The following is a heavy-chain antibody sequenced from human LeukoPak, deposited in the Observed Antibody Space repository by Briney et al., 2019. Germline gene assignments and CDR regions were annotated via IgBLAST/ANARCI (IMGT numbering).Heavy chain of an antibody. Sequence: SETLCLTCTVSGGSVSSGSYYWSWIRQPPGKGLEWIGYISYSGSTNYNPSLKGRVTISVGTSKNQFSLKLSSVTAADTAVYYCARERHSSGWYVSWGQGTLVTVSS. V-gene: IGHV4-61*01. J-gene: IGHJ5*01. CDR2: ISYSGST. CDR1: GGSVSSGSYY. D-gene: IGHD6-19*01. CDR3: ARERHSSGWYVS.